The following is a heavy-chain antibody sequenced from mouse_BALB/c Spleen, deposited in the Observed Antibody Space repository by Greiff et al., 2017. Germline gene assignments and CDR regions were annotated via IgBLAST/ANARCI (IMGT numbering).Heavy chain of an antibody. J-gene: IGHJ3*01. CDR2: ILPGSGST. D-gene: IGHD2-2*01. CDR1: GYTFSSYW. Sequence: QVQLQQSGAELMKPGASVKISCKATGYTFSSYWIEWVKQRPGHGLEWIGEILPGSGSTNYNEKFKGKATFTADTSSNTAYMQLSSLTSEDSAVYYCARKFGCCVGFAYWGQGTLVTVSA. V-gene: IGHV1-9*01. CDR3: ARKFGCCVGFAY.